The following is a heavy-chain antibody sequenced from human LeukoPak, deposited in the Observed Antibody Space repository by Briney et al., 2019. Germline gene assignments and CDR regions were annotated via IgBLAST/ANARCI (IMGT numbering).Heavy chain of an antibody. CDR2: IYYGGGT. Sequence: PSETLPLTCTVSGGSISSSSYYWGWIRQPPGKGLEWIGSIYYGGGTHYNPSLKSRATIFLDTSMNQFSLRLTSVTAADTALYFCARESFEEPGTMDHWGQGTLVSVSS. V-gene: IGHV4-39*07. CDR3: ARESFEEPGTMDH. CDR1: GGSISSSSYY. J-gene: IGHJ4*02. D-gene: IGHD4/OR15-4a*01.